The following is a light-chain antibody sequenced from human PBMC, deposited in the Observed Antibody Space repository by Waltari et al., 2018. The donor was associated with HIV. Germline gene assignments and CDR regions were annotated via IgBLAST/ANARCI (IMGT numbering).Light chain of an antibody. J-gene: IGLJ1*01. CDR3: AAWDNSLNGDV. CDR1: SSNIGSYT. CDR2: DNN. Sequence: QSVLTQPPSASGTPGQSVTISCSASSSNIGSYTINWYQQLPGTAPKLLIYDNNQRPSGVPDRFSGSKSGTSASLAISGLQSEDEADYSCAAWDNSLNGDVFGTGTKVTVL. V-gene: IGLV1-44*01.